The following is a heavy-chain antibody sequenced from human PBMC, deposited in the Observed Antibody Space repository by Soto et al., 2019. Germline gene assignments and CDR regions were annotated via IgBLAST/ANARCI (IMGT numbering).Heavy chain of an antibody. CDR3: ARGESPGAFRRGTPLDY. CDR1: GYTFTSYA. V-gene: IGHV1-3*01. Sequence: VASLKVSCKASGYTFTSYAMHWVRQAPGQRLEWMGWINAGNGNTKYSQKFQGRVTITRDTSASTAYMELSSLRSEDTAVYYCARGESPGAFRRGTPLDYWGQGTLVTVS. J-gene: IGHJ4*02. D-gene: IGHD1-7*01. CDR2: INAGNGNT.